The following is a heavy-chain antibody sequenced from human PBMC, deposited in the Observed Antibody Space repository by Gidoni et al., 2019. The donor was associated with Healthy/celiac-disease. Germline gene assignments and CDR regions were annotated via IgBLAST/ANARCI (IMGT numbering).Heavy chain of an antibody. D-gene: IGHD3-22*01. Sequence: EVQLLESGGGLVQPGGSLRLSCAASGFTFSSYAMSWVRQAPGKGLEWVSAISGSGGSTYYADSVKGRFTISRDNSKNTLYLQMNSLRAEDTAVYYCAKAPTYYYDSSGPGGYFDYWGQGTLVTVSS. V-gene: IGHV3-23*01. CDR3: AKAPTYYYDSSGPGGYFDY. CDR2: ISGSGGST. CDR1: GFTFSSYA. J-gene: IGHJ4*02.